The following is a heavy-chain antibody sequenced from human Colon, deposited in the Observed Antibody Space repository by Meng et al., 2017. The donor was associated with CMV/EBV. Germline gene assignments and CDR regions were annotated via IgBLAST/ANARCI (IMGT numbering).Heavy chain of an antibody. J-gene: IGHJ1*01. D-gene: IGHD3-22*01. CDR2: INPNSGGT. CDR1: GYTFTGYY. Sequence: QVTLVQLGAEVKKPGASVKVSCKASGYTFTGYYMHWVRQAPGQGLEWMGWINPNSGGTNYAQKFQGRVTMTRDTSISTAYMELSRLRSDDTAVYYCATASSGYYLYFQHWGQGTLVTVSS. CDR3: ATASSGYYLYFQH. V-gene: IGHV1-2*02.